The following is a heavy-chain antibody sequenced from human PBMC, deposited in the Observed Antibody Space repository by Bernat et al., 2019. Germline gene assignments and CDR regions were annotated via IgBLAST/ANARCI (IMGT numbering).Heavy chain of an antibody. V-gene: IGHV3-74*01. Sequence: LVESGGGLVQPGGSLRLSCAASGFIFTAYDMHWVRQAPGKGLVWVSLITSDGSDTTYADSVKGRFTLSRDNANNTLYLQMNSLRAEDTAVYYCARDRGGMGDYWGQGTLVTVSS. D-gene: IGHD3-10*01. CDR3: ARDRGGMGDY. CDR1: GFIFTAYD. CDR2: ITSDGSDT. J-gene: IGHJ4*02.